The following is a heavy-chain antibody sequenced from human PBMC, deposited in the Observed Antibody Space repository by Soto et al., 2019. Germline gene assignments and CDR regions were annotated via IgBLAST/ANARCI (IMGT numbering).Heavy chain of an antibody. V-gene: IGHV1-69*13. J-gene: IGHJ4*02. D-gene: IGHD3-3*01. CDR3: ARGMLFGVDMRLYFDY. Sequence: SVRVSCKASGGTFSSYAISWVRQAPGQGLEWMGGIIPIFGTANYAQKFQGRVTITADESTSTAYMELSSLRSEDTAVYYCARGMLFGVDMRLYFDYWGQGTLVTVSS. CDR1: GGTFSSYA. CDR2: IIPIFGTA.